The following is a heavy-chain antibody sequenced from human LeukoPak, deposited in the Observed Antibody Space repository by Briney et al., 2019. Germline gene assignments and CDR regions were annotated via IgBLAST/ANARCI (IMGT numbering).Heavy chain of an antibody. CDR2: INHSGST. J-gene: IGHJ5*02. CDR1: GGSFSGYY. V-gene: IGHV4-34*01. Sequence: PSETLSLTCAVYGGSFSGYYWSWIRQPPGKGLEWIGEINHSGSTNYNPSLKDRVTISVDTSKSQFSLKLSSVTAADTAVYYCARRPRNYYDSSGYHWGNWFDPWGQGTLVTVSS. CDR3: ARRPRNYYDSSGYHWGNWFDP. D-gene: IGHD3-22*01.